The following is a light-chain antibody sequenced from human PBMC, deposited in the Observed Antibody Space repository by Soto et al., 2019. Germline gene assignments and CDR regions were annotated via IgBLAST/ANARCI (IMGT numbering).Light chain of an antibody. J-gene: IGKJ4*01. Sequence: EIVLTQSPATLSVSPGERATLSCRASQSVSRDLAWYQQKPGQAPRLLIYDASNRATGIPARFSGSGSGTDFTLTISSLEPEDFAVYYCQPYNNWPLTFGGGTKVDIK. CDR2: DAS. CDR1: QSVSRD. V-gene: IGKV3D-15*01. CDR3: QPYNNWPLT.